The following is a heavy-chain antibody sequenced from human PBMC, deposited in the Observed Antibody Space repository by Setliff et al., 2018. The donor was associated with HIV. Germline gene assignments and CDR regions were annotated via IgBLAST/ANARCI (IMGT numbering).Heavy chain of an antibody. CDR1: TYTFSSYV. CDR3: ATQRDIVMVPGQGGFDI. Sequence: ASVKVSCKASTYTFSSYVINWVRQAPGQGLEWMGRISVYNGNTIYAQKLQGRVIMTTDTSTSTAYMDLRSLRSDDTAMYYCATQRDIVMVPGQGGFDIWAQGTMVTVSS. D-gene: IGHD2-2*01. V-gene: IGHV1-18*01. J-gene: IGHJ3*02. CDR2: ISVYNGNT.